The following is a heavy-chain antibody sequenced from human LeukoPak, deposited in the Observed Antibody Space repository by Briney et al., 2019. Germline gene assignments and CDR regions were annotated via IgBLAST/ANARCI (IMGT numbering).Heavy chain of an antibody. Sequence: GGSLRLSCAASGFTFSSYSMNWVRQAPGKGLEWVSSISSSSSYIYYADLVKGRFTISRDNAKNSLYLQMNSLRAEDTALYYCAKEGSSGFDYWGQGTLVTVSS. J-gene: IGHJ4*02. D-gene: IGHD6-19*01. V-gene: IGHV3-21*04. CDR1: GFTFSSYS. CDR3: AKEGSSGFDY. CDR2: ISSSSSYI.